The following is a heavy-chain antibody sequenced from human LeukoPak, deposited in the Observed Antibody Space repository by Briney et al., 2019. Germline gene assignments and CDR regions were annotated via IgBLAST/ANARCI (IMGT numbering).Heavy chain of an antibody. CDR1: GFTFSSYG. V-gene: IGHV3-33*01. CDR2: IRYDGSNK. Sequence: GGSLRLSCAASGFTFSSYGMHWVRQAPGKGLEWVAVIRYDGSNKYYADSVKGRFTISRDNSKNTLYLQMNSLRAEDTAVYYCARFLVVPAAIYYYYYGMDVWGQGTTVTVSS. CDR3: ARFLVVPAAIYYYYYGMDV. J-gene: IGHJ6*02. D-gene: IGHD2-2*01.